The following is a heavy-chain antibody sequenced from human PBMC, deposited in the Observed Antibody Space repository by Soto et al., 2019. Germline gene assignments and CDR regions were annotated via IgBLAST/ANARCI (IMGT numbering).Heavy chain of an antibody. CDR2: ISPDGSTT. CDR1: GFTISNYW. CDR3: TRVISGSSGLFDY. J-gene: IGHJ4*02. Sequence: EAQLVEAGGDLVQPGGSLRLSCVASGFTISNYWMHWVRQAPGKGLIWVSRISPDGSTTNYADSVKGRFTISRDNAKNTLYLQMDSLRAEDTALYYCTRVISGSSGLFDYWGQGTLVTVSS. V-gene: IGHV3-74*01. D-gene: IGHD1-26*01.